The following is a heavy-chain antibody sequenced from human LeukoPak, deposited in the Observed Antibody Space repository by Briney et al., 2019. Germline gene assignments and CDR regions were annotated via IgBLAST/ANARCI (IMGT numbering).Heavy chain of an antibody. J-gene: IGHJ3*02. CDR2: INPGGGTT. CDR1: GYTFTNYY. Sequence: GASVKVSCKASGYTFTNYYLHRVRQAPGLGFEWMGIINPGGGTTTYAQKFQGRVTMTRDTSTSTVYMELSSLRSEDTAVYYCARGGFTTMVRGVIITLDAFDIWGQGTMVTVSS. CDR3: ARGGFTTMVRGVIITLDAFDI. D-gene: IGHD3-10*01. V-gene: IGHV1-46*01.